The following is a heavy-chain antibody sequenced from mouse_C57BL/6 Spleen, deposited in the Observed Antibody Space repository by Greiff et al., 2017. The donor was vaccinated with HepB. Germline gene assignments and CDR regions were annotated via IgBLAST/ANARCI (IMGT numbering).Heavy chain of an antibody. J-gene: IGHJ2*01. D-gene: IGHD1-1*01. CDR2: ISYDGSN. Sequence: EVQVVESGPGLVKPSQSLSLTCSVTGYSITSGYYWNWIRQFPGNKLEWMGYISYDGSNNYNPSLKNRISITRDTSKNQFFLKLNSVTTEDTATYYCARGHYYGTPYYFDYWGQGTTLTVSS. CDR1: GYSITSGYY. CDR3: ARGHYYGTPYYFDY. V-gene: IGHV3-6*01.